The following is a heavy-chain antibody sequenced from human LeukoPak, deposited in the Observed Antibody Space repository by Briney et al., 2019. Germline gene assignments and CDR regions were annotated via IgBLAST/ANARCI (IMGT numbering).Heavy chain of an antibody. D-gene: IGHD3-10*01. J-gene: IGHJ5*02. CDR1: GYTFTSYD. CDR2: MNPNSGNT. CDR3: ARSRPNYGSGSYYSWFDP. Sequence: WASVKVSCKASGYTFTSYDINWVRQATGQGLEWMGWMNPNSGNTGYAQKFQGRVTMTRNTSISTAYMELSSLRSEDTAVYYCARSRPNYGSGSYYSWFDPWGQGTPVTVSS. V-gene: IGHV1-8*01.